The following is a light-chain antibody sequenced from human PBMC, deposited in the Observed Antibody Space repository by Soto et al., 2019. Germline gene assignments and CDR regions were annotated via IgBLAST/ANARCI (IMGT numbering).Light chain of an antibody. CDR3: QQYNDWPLT. Sequence: KGMTQSPATLSVSPGERATLSCRASQSVTSNLAWYQQKPGQAPRLLIYGASTRATGIPASFSGSASGTEFTLTISSLQSEDFAVYYCQQYNDWPLTFGGGTKVEIK. CDR2: GAS. V-gene: IGKV3-15*01. CDR1: QSVTSN. J-gene: IGKJ4*01.